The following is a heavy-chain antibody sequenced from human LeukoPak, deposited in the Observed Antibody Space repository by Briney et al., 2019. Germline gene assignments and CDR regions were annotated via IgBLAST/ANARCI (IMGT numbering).Heavy chain of an antibody. D-gene: IGHD2-2*01. CDR1: GGSFSGYY. J-gene: IGHJ4*02. Sequence: SETLSLTCAVYGGSFSGYYWSWIRQPPGKGLEWIGEINHSGSTNYNPSLKSRVTISVDTSKSQFSLKLSSVTAADTAVYYCARDRGSTRPFDYWGQGTLLTVSS. V-gene: IGHV4-34*01. CDR3: ARDRGSTRPFDY. CDR2: INHSGST.